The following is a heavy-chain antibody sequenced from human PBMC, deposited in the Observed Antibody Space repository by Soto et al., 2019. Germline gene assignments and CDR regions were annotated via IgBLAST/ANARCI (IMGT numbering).Heavy chain of an antibody. D-gene: IGHD3-3*01. CDR3: ARDPNPIFDT. CDR1: GGSISSGGYY. J-gene: IGHJ5*02. V-gene: IGHV4-31*11. Sequence: QVQLQESGPGLVKPSQTLSLTCAVSGGSISSGGYYWSWIRQHPGKGLEWFGYIYYSGSTYYNPSLKSRVTISVDTSKNQFSLNLSSVTDADTAVYYCARDPNPIFDTWGQGILVTVSS. CDR2: IYYSGST.